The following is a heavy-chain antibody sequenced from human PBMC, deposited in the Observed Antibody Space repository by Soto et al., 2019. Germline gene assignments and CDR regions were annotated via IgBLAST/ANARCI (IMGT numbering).Heavy chain of an antibody. CDR1: GYTFTNFG. Sequence: QVHLVQSGAEVKKPGASVNVSCKASGYTFTNFGLNWVRQASGQGLEWMAWISPYNGKTDYAQKVRGRVTVTTDTSTATAYMEMSSLTSDDTAVYYCARQPGVVGTADLYGMDVWGQGTTVTVSS. D-gene: IGHD2-21*02. CDR3: ARQPGVVGTADLYGMDV. V-gene: IGHV1-18*01. CDR2: ISPYNGKT. J-gene: IGHJ6*02.